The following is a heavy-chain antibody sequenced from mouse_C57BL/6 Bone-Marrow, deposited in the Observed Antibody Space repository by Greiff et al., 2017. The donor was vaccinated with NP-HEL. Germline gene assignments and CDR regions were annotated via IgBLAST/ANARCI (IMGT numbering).Heavy chain of an antibody. CDR3: ARDRGDGSSPHWYFDV. V-gene: IGHV5-4*01. CDR1: GFTFSSYA. Sequence: EVKLVESGGGLVKPGGSLKLSCAASGFTFSSYAMSWVRQTPEKRLEWVATISDGGSYTYYPDNVKGRFTISRAHAKNNLYLQMSHLKSEDTAMYYCARDRGDGSSPHWYFDVWGTGTTVTVSS. CDR2: ISDGGSYT. D-gene: IGHD1-1*01. J-gene: IGHJ1*03.